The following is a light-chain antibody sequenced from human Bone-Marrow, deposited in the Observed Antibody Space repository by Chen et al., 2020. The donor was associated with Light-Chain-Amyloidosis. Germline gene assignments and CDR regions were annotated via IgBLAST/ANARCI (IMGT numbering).Light chain of an antibody. J-gene: IGLJ1*01. Sequence: QSALTQPASVSGAPGQSITISCTGTSSDVGGDNHVPWYQQHPDKAPKLMIYEVTKRPSWVPARFSGYKAANTASLTISGLQTEDEADYFCSSYTITNTLVFGSGTRVTVL. CDR1: SSDVGGDNH. V-gene: IGLV2-14*01. CDR2: EVT. CDR3: SSYTITNTLV.